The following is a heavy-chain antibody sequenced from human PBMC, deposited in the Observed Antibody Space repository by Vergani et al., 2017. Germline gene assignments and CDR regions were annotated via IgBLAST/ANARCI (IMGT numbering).Heavy chain of an antibody. CDR1: GVSVSDYN. CDR2: LSTTGGA. CDR3: AGDTHSWQRADR. Sequence: QAQLQESGPGLVKPSETLSLTCHVFGVSVSDYNCNWIRQAPGKGRELIGSLSTTGGATHASHNPSLKSRVSISVDTSNSQFSLRLTSVTAADSAIYYCAGDTHSWQRADRWGQGLLVSVSS. V-gene: IGHV4-59*02. J-gene: IGHJ5*02. D-gene: IGHD6-13*01.